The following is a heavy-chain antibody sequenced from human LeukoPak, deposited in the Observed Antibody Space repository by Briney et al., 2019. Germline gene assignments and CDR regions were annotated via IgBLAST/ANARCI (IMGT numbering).Heavy chain of an antibody. CDR1: GFTFSTYS. V-gene: IGHV3-30-3*01. J-gene: IGHJ4*02. CDR3: ARGSRARIVVVPAAADY. D-gene: IGHD2-2*01. Sequence: GRSLRLSCAASGFTFSTYSMHWVRQAPGKGLEWVSVISYDGTNKYYADSVKGRFTISRDNSKNTLYLQMNSLRAEDTAVYYCARGSRARIVVVPAAADYWGQGTLVTVSS. CDR2: ISYDGTNK.